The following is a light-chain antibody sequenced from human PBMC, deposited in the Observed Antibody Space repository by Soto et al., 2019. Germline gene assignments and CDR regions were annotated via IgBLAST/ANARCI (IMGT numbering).Light chain of an antibody. CDR1: SSDVGNYKY. CDR2: EVS. CDR3: FTYTSSGTYV. V-gene: IGLV2-14*03. Sequence: QSVLTQPASVSGAPGQSITISCTGTSSDVGNYKYVSWYQQHPGKAPKLKIYEVSNRPSGVSNRFSGSKSGNTAPLTIAGLQAEDETDYYCFTYTSSGTYVFGTGTNVTVL. J-gene: IGLJ1*01.